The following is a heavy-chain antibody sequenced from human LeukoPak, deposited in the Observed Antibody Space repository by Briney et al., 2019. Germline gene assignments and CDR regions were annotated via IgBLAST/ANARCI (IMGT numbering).Heavy chain of an antibody. D-gene: IGHD2-2*01. V-gene: IGHV4-34*01. CDR2: INHSGST. Sequence: SETQSLTCAVYGGSFSGYYWSWIRQPPGKGLEWIGEINHSGSTNYNPSLKSRVTISVDTSKNQFSLKLRSVTAADTAVYYCARVGNIVVGDYYYMDVWGKGTTVTVSS. J-gene: IGHJ6*03. CDR3: ARVGNIVVGDYYYMDV. CDR1: GGSFSGYY.